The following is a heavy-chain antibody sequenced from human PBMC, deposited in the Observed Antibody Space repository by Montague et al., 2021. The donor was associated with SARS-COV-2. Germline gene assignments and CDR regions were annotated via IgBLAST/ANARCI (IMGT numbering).Heavy chain of an antibody. D-gene: IGHD1-1*01. CDR1: GGSISSYY. CDR2: VHYTGST. V-gene: IGHV4-59*01. J-gene: IGHJ4*02. Sequence: SETLSLTSTVSGGSISSYYWSWIRQPPGKGLEWIGYVHYTGSTKYNPSLKTRVSLSLDTPKNHFSLHLSSVTAADTAIYFCARAQNTCFIANCVNYFDVWGLGALVTVSS. CDR3: ARAQNTCFIANCVNYFDV.